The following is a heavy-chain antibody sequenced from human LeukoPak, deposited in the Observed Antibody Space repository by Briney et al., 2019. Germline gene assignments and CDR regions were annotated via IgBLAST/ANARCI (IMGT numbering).Heavy chain of an antibody. CDR1: GGSISSYY. J-gene: IGHJ4*02. CDR3: ARDGHRAFDY. CDR2: IYYSGST. V-gene: IGHV4-59*01. Sequence: SETLSLTCTASGGSISSYYWSWIRQPPGKGLEWIGYIYYSGSTNYNPSLESRVTISVDTSKNQFSLKLSSVTAADTAVYYCARDGHRAFDYWGQGTLVTASS.